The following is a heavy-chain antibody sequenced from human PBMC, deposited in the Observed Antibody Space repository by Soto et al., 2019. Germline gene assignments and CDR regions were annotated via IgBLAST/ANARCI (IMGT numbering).Heavy chain of an antibody. D-gene: IGHD1-1*01. CDR1: GFTFSSYG. CDR3: ARKPETGTTVPFDY. V-gene: IGHV3-30*03. J-gene: IGHJ4*02. CDR2: ISYDGTEK. Sequence: PGGSLRLSCAASGFTFSSYGMHWVRQAPGKGLEWVAVISYDGTEKYHADSVKGRFTISRDNSKNTLYPQVNSLRAEDTAVYYCARKPETGTTVPFDYWGQGTLVTVSS.